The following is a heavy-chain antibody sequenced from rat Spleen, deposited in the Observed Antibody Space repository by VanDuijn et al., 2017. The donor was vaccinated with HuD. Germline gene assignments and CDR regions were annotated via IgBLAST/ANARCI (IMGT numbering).Heavy chain of an antibody. V-gene: IGHV5-31*01. CDR1: GFTFNEYW. Sequence: EVQLVESGGGLVQPGRSLKLSCVASGFTFNEYWMTWIRQAPGKGLEWVASITNIGGTIYYADSVKGRFTMSRDIAQNTLYLQMNSLRSEDTATYYCARLYSDGYEYFDYWGQGVMVTVSS. J-gene: IGHJ2*01. D-gene: IGHD1-12*03. CDR2: ITNIGGTI. CDR3: ARLYSDGYEYFDY.